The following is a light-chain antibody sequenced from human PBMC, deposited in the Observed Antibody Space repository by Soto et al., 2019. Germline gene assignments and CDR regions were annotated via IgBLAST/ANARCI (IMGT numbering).Light chain of an antibody. J-gene: IGKJ1*01. CDR3: QEYNSYPWT. V-gene: IGKV1-5*03. CDR1: QTISSW. CDR2: KAS. Sequence: IQMTQSPSSMAPSVGDRVNSTCRASQTISSWLAWYQQKPGKAPKLLIYKASTLESGVPSNFSGSGSGTEFTLTISSLQPEEFATYYCQEYNSYPWTVGQGTKVDIK.